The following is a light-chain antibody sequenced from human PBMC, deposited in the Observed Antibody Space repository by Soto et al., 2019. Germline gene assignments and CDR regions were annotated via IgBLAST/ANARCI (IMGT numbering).Light chain of an antibody. J-gene: IGLJ3*02. CDR3: SAYKASSTIL. CDR1: MRDVGAYNL. CDR2: EVR. Sequence: QSVLTQPASVSGSAGQSITISCSGTMRDVGAYNLVSWYQQHPGTAPKLIIYEVRNRPSGISSRFSGSRSGNTPSLTISGVQPEDEGDYYCSAYKASSTILFGGGTKLTVL. V-gene: IGLV2-14*01.